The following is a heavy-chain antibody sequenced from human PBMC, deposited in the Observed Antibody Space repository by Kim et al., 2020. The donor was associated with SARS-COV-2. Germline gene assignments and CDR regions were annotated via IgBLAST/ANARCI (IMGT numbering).Heavy chain of an antibody. CDR3: ASGDYRSEDDTWFDP. J-gene: IGHJ5*02. D-gene: IGHD4-17*01. Sequence: QSLKSRVTISVDTSKTPFSLKLSSVTAADTAVYYCASGDYRSEDDTWFDPWGQGTLVTVSS. V-gene: IGHV4-30-2*05.